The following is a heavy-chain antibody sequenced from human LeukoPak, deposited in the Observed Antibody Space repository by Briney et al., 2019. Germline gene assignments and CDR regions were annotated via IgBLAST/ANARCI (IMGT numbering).Heavy chain of an antibody. D-gene: IGHD2-21*01. CDR2: IYNRGDR. J-gene: IGHJ4*02. Sequence: GGSLRLSCVASGFTVSSTHMSWYRQAPGKGLEWVSVIYNRGDRNYADSVKGRFTISRDNSKNTLYLQMDSLRAEDTAVYYCARDLGGERTAEFGGQGTLVTVSS. CDR1: GFTVSSTH. V-gene: IGHV3-53*01. CDR3: ARDLGGERTAEF.